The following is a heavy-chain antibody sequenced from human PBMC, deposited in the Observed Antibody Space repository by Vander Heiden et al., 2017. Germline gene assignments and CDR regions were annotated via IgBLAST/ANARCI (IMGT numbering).Heavy chain of an antibody. CDR1: GDSVSSSSGT. CDR2: TYYRSKWGN. J-gene: IGHJ4*02. Sequence: QLQLQQSGPGLVKPSQTLSLTCAISGDSVSSSSGTWNWIRQSPSRGLEWLGRTYYRSKWGNDYAASVKSRITINPDTSKNHFSLQLNSVTPEDTAVYYCARGWARYFDSWGQGTLVTVSS. CDR3: ARGWARYFDS. V-gene: IGHV6-1*01. D-gene: IGHD6-13*01.